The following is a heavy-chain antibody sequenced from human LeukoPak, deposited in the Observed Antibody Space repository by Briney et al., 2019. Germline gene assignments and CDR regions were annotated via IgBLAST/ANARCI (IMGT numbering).Heavy chain of an antibody. CDR3: ARKHRWNGLYFDY. CDR2: IYHSGST. Sequence: TTSGTLSLTCAVSGGSISSGNWWSWVRQPPGKGLEWIGEIYHSGSTNYNPSLKSRVTISVDKSKNQFSLKLSSVTAVDTAVYYCARKHRWNGLYFDYWGQGTLVTVSS. CDR1: GGSISSGNW. V-gene: IGHV4-4*02. D-gene: IGHD1-1*01. J-gene: IGHJ4*02.